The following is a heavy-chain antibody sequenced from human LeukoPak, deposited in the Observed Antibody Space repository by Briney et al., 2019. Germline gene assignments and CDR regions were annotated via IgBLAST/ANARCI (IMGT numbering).Heavy chain of an antibody. CDR3: ARGPGENYYYYGMDV. V-gene: IGHV4-34*01. CDR1: GGSFSGYY. CDR2: INHSGST. Sequence: SEALSLTCAVYGGSFSGYYWSWIRQPPGEGLEWIGEINHSGSTNYNPSLKSRDTISVDTSKNQFSLKLSSVTAADTAVYYCARGPGENYYYYGMDVWGQGTTVTVSS. D-gene: IGHD3-10*01. J-gene: IGHJ6*02.